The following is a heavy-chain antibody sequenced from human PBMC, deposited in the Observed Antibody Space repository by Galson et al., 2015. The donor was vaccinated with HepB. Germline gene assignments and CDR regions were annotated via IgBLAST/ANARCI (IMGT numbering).Heavy chain of an antibody. V-gene: IGHV3-7*01. CDR3: ARVGRRLETPIGLDH. J-gene: IGHJ4*02. Sequence: SLRLSCAVSGFTLGSFWMTWVRQAPGKGLEWVANIKEDGSEKYYVDSVKGRFTISRDNARRSLFLQMDSLRAEDTAVYYCARVGRRLETPIGLDHWGQGTLVIVSS. CDR2: IKEDGSEK. D-gene: IGHD1-1*01. CDR1: GFTLGSFW.